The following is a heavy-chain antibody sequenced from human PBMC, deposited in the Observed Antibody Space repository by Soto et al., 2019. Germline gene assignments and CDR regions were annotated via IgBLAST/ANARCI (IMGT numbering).Heavy chain of an antibody. J-gene: IGHJ5*02. CDR2: IRSKAYGGTT. CDR1: GFTFGDYA. V-gene: IGHV3-49*03. D-gene: IGHD3-10*01. Sequence: GGSLRLSCTASGFTFGDYAMSWSRQAPGKGLEWVGFIRSKAYGGTTEYAASVKGRFTISRDDSKSIAYLQMNSLKTEDTAVYYCTRAPPHYYGSGSNNWFDPWGQGTLVTVSS. CDR3: TRAPPHYYGSGSNNWFDP.